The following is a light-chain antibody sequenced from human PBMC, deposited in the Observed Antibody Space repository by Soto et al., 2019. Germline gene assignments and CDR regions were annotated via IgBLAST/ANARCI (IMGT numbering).Light chain of an antibody. CDR2: DVS. V-gene: IGKV3-11*01. CDR3: QLRSNWIFT. Sequence: EIVLTQSPATLSLSPGERATLSCRASQSVSSYLAWYQQKPGQAPRLLIYDVSNRATGIPARFSGSGSGTDFTLTISSLEPEDFAVYYCQLRSNWIFTFGPGTKVDIK. CDR1: QSVSSY. J-gene: IGKJ3*01.